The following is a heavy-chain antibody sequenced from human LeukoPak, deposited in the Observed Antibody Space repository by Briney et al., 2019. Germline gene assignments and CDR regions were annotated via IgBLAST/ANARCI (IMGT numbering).Heavy chain of an antibody. D-gene: IGHD1-26*01. J-gene: IGHJ4*02. Sequence: GGSLRLSCAASGFTFSSYAMSWVRQAPGKGLEWVSGISGSGGATYYADSVKGRFTISRDNSMNTLYLQMNSLRAEDTAAYYCAKVRYSGSYYDYWGQGTLVTVSS. CDR3: AKVRYSGSYYDY. V-gene: IGHV3-23*01. CDR1: GFTFSSYA. CDR2: ISGSGGAT.